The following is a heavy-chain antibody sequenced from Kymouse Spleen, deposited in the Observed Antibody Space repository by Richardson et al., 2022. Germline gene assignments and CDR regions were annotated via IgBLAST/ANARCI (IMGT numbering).Heavy chain of an antibody. J-gene: IGHJ6*02. V-gene: IGHV4-4*02. CDR2: IYHSGST. D-gene: IGHD2-2*02. CDR3: ARGGVVVPAAMRRDYYYYGMDV. Sequence: QVQLQESGPGLVKPSGTLSLTCAVSGGSISSSNWWSWVRQPPGKGLEWIGEIYHSGSTNYNPSLKSRVTISVDKSKNQFSLKLSSVTAADTAVYYCARGGVVVPAAMRRDYYYYGMDVWGQGTTVTVSS. CDR1: GGSISSSNW.